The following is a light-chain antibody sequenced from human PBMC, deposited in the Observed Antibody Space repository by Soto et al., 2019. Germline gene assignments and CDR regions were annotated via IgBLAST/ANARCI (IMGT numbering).Light chain of an antibody. CDR3: RPGKSFPLT. CDR2: TAS. V-gene: IGKV1-12*01. J-gene: IGKJ4*01. CDR1: QDINKW. Sequence: DIQMTPSPSSVSASVGDRVSITCRASQDINKWLAWYQQKPGLAPNLVIYTASRLHGGGPSRFSGSASGTDFTLTISSLQPEDVATYYCRPGKSFPLTFGGGTQVDIK.